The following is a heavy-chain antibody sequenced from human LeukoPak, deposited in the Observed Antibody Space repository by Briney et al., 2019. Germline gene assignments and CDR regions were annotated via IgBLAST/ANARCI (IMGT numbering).Heavy chain of an antibody. V-gene: IGHV3-74*01. CDR1: GFTFSIYS. CDR3: AKSDWFDP. CDR2: IKSDGSST. Sequence: GGSLRLSCAASGFTFSIYSMHWVRQAPGKGLVWVSRIKSDGSSTSYADSVKGRFIISRDNAKNTLYLQMDSLRVEDTAVYYCAKSDWFDPWGQGTLVTVSS. J-gene: IGHJ5*02.